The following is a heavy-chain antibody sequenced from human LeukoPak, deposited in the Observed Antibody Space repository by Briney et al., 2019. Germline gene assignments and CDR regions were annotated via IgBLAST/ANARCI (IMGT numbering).Heavy chain of an antibody. CDR2: INPSGGST. CDR1: VYTFTSYY. V-gene: IGHV1-46*01. J-gene: IGHJ2*01. Sequence: ASVTVSCKASVYTFTSYYMHWVRQAPGQGLEWMGIINPSGGSTSYAQKFQGRVTMTRDTSTSTVYMELSSLRSEDAAVYYCARDPGIAVAGPPYWYFDLWGRGTLVTVSS. D-gene: IGHD6-19*01. CDR3: ARDPGIAVAGPPYWYFDL.